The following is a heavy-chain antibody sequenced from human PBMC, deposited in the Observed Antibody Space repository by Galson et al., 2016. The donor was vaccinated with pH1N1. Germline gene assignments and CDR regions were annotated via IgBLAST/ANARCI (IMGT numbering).Heavy chain of an antibody. CDR2: IDPSNGGT. CDR3: IRDLGRLRDF. V-gene: IGHV1-46*03. CDR1: GYIFTRDY. J-gene: IGHJ4*02. Sequence: SVKASYKASGYIFTRDYFHWVRQAPGQGLEWMGVIDPSNGGTTFAQKFQGLVTMTRDTSTSTVYMELSGLKSDDTAVYYCIRDLGRLRDFWGQGTLVTVSS. D-gene: IGHD7-27*01.